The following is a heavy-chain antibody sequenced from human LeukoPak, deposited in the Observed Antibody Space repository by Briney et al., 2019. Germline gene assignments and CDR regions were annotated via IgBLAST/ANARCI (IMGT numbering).Heavy chain of an antibody. J-gene: IGHJ4*02. Sequence: ASVKVSCKASGYTFTGYYMNWVRQAPGQGLEWMGWINTNSGSTNYAQNFQGRVTMTRDTSISTAYLELSRLKSDDTAVYYCARMSLARMKNFDYWGQGTLVTVSS. CDR2: INTNSGST. CDR1: GYTFTGYY. V-gene: IGHV1-2*02. D-gene: IGHD3-3*02. CDR3: ARMSLARMKNFDY.